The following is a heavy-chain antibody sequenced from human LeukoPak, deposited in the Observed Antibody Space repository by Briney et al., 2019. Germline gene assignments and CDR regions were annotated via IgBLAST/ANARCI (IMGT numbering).Heavy chain of an antibody. CDR1: GGSISSSSYY. Sequence: SETLSLTCTVSGGSISSSSYYWGWIRQPPGKGLEWIGYIYYSGSTNYNPSLKSRVTISVDTSKNQFSLKLSSVTAADTAVYYCARGGYGDSSGYYHYWGQGTLVTVSS. V-gene: IGHV4-61*05. D-gene: IGHD3-22*01. CDR2: IYYSGST. J-gene: IGHJ4*02. CDR3: ARGGYGDSSGYYHY.